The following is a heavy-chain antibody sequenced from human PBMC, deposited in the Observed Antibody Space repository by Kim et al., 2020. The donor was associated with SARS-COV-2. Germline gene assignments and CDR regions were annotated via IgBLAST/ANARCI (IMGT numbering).Heavy chain of an antibody. V-gene: IGHV4-59*13. Sequence: SETLSLTCTVSGGSISSYYWSWIRQPPGKGLEWIGYIYYSGSTNYNPSLKSRVTISVDTSKNQFSLKLSSVTAADTAVYYCARDSGYGGSDYWGQGTLVTVSS. D-gene: IGHD5-12*01. CDR2: IYYSGST. J-gene: IGHJ4*02. CDR1: GGSISSYY. CDR3: ARDSGYGGSDY.